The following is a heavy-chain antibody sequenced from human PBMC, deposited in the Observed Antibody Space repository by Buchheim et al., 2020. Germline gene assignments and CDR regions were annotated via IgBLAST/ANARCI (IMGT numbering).Heavy chain of an antibody. V-gene: IGHV3-11*01. J-gene: IGHJ4*02. CDR3: ARNAIGASNYFDF. D-gene: IGHD1-26*01. Sequence: QEQLVESGGGVVQPGRSLRLSCAASGFTFSDFYISWIRQVPGKGLEWVSYMSGSGKTIDYADSLKGRFTVSRDNAKNSLFLQMSSLSAEDTAIYYCARNAIGASNYFDFWGQGT. CDR2: MSGSGKTI. CDR1: GFTFSDFY.